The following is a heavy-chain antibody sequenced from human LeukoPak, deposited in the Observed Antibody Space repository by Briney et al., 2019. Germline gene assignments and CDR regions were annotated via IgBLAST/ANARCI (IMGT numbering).Heavy chain of an antibody. V-gene: IGHV3-23*01. CDR2: ITGTDGKT. Sequence: GGSLRLSCAASGFTFSSNAMSWVRQAPGKGLEWVSAITGTDGKTYYADSVKGRFTISRDTSKNTLYPQMNSLRAEDTAIYYCAKLDAIDAFDMWGQGTMVTVSS. CDR1: GFTFSSNA. J-gene: IGHJ3*02. CDR3: AKLDAIDAFDM.